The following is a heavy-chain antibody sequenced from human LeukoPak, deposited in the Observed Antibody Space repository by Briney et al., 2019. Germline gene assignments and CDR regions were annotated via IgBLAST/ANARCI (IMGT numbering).Heavy chain of an antibody. D-gene: IGHD1-26*01. Sequence: ASVKVSCKASGGTFSSYAISWVRQAPGQGLEWMGGIIPIFGTANYAQKFQGRVTITADESTSTAYMELSSLRSEDTAVYYCARDSRPTTRVGATRTDAFDIWGQGTMVTVSS. J-gene: IGHJ3*02. CDR1: GGTFSSYA. CDR2: IIPIFGTA. V-gene: IGHV1-69*13. CDR3: ARDSRPTTRVGATRTDAFDI.